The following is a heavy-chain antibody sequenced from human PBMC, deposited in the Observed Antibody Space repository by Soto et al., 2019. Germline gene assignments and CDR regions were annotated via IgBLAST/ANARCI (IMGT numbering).Heavy chain of an antibody. CDR1: GFTFSSYG. Sequence: QVQLVESGGGVVQPGRSLRLSCAASGFTFSSYGMHWVRQAPGKGLEWVAVISYDGSNKYYAESVKGQFTISRYNSKNTLYPQINTLRAEYTAVYYCAKDSRIVVVTAPYDYWGQGTLVTVSS. CDR3: AKDSRIVVVTAPYDY. J-gene: IGHJ4*02. CDR2: ISYDGSNK. D-gene: IGHD2-21*02. V-gene: IGHV3-30*18.